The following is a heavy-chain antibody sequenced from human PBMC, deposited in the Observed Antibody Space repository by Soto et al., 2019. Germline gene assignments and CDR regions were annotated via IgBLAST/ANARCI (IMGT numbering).Heavy chain of an antibody. CDR3: SKAPGDYYYMDV. Sequence: EVQLLESGGGLVQPGGSLRLSCAASGFTFSDYSMNWVRQAPGRGLEWVSTISSGGLSTYYADSVQGRFTISRDNSNEKVYLQMNNLRAEDTAVYYCSKAPGDYYYMDVWGKGTTVTVSS. CDR1: GFTFSDYS. V-gene: IGHV3-23*01. J-gene: IGHJ6*03. CDR2: ISSGGLST.